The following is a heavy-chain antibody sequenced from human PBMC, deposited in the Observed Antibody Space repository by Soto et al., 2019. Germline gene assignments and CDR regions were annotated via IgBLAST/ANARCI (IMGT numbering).Heavy chain of an antibody. D-gene: IGHD3-16*01. J-gene: IGHJ4*02. CDR2: IYHSGST. V-gene: IGHV4-39*01. CDR3: ARQTGGFGYYFDY. CDR1: GGSISSSSYY. Sequence: QLQLQESGPGLVKPSETLSLTCTVSGGSISSSSYYWGWIRQPPGKELEWIGAIYHSGSTYDPPSLKSRVTISVDTSKNQFSLRLTSLTAADTAVYFCARQTGGFGYYFDYWGQGTLVTVSS.